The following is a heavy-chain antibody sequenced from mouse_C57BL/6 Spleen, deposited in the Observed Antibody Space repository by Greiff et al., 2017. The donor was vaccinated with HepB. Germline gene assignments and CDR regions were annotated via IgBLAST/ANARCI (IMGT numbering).Heavy chain of an antibody. J-gene: IGHJ4*01. CDR2: INYDGSST. Sequence: DVMLVESEGGLVQPGSSMKLSCTASGFTFSDYYMAWVRQVPEKGLEWVANINYDGSSTYYLDSLKSRFIISRDNAKNILYLQMSSLKSEDTATYYCARGFYYGSSYDYAMDYWGQGTSVTVSS. CDR1: GFTFSDYY. D-gene: IGHD1-1*01. V-gene: IGHV5-16*01. CDR3: ARGFYYGSSYDYAMDY.